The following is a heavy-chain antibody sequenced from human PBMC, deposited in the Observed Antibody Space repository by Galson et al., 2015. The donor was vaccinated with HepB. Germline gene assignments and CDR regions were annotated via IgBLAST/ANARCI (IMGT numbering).Heavy chain of an antibody. J-gene: IGHJ4*02. CDR3: AADYGLGSYRFDY. CDR2: VYNSGTT. V-gene: IGHV4-59*01. D-gene: IGHD3-10*01. CDR1: GDSISSCS. Sequence: SETLSLTCTVSGDSISSCSWSWLRQPPGKGLEWIGYVYNSGTTTYNPSLKSRLTISLDASKKQFSLKLTSVTAADTAVYYCAADYGLGSYRFDYWGRGTLVSVSS.